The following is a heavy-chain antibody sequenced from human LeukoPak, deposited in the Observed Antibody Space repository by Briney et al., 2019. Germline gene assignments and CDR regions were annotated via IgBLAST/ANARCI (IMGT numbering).Heavy chain of an antibody. V-gene: IGHV3-30*02. CDR2: IRYDGSNK. J-gene: IGHJ5*02. D-gene: IGHD5-18*01. CDR1: GFTFSSYG. CDR3: ASDWGYSYGFENWFDP. Sequence: GGSLRLSCAASGFTFSSYGMHWVRQAPGKGLEWVAFIRYDGSNKYYADSVKGRFTISRDNSKNTLYLQMNSLRAEDTAVYYCASDWGYSYGFENWFDPWGQGTLVTISS.